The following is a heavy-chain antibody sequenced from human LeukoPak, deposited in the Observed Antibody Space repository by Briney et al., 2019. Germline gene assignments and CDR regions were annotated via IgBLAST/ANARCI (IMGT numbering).Heavy chain of an antibody. V-gene: IGHV4-31*03. CDR1: GGSISSGGYY. D-gene: IGHD2-21*02. J-gene: IGHJ4*02. Sequence: SQTLSLTCTVSGGSISSGGYYWNWIRQHPGKGLEWIGYIYYTGSTYYNPSLKSRVTISVDTSKNQVSLKLSSVTAADTAVYYCARQKVVTAIPIRYYFDYCGQGTLVTVSS. CDR3: ARQKVVTAIPIRYYFDY. CDR2: IYYTGST.